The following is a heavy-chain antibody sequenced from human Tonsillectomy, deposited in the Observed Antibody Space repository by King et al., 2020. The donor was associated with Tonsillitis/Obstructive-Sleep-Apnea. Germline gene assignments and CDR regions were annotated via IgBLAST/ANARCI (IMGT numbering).Heavy chain of an antibody. J-gene: IGHJ4*02. V-gene: IGHV3-30*04. CDR3: AREAGDYDLYFDY. CDR2: IAYDASTK. D-gene: IGHD4-17*01. Sequence: VQLVESGGGVVQPGRSLRLSCAASGFTFGRYAMHWVRQAPGRGLEWVAVIAYDASTKYYADSVKGRFTISRDNSKNTLYLQVNSLRSEDTAVYFCAREAGDYDLYFDYWGQGTLFTVSS. CDR1: GFTFGRYA.